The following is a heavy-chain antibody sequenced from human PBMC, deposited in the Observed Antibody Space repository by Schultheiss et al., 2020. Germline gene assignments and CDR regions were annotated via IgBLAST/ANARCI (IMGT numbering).Heavy chain of an antibody. J-gene: IGHJ4*02. V-gene: IGHV3-30*03. Sequence: GESLKISCAASGFTFSSYVMHWVRQAPGKGLEWVAVISYDGSNKYYADSVKGRFTISRDNSKNTLYLQMNSLRAEDTAVYYCASKSSSWGQGTLVTVSS. D-gene: IGHD6-13*01. CDR3: ASKSSS. CDR1: GFTFSSYV. CDR2: ISYDGSNK.